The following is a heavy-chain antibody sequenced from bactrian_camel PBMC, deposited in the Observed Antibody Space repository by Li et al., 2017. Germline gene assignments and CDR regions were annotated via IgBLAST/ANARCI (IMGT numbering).Heavy chain of an antibody. Sequence: VQAGGSLRLSCTTSGFTYSGYCMGWFRQAPGREREGVATKDADDTTNYADSVKGRFTISHDNAKNSVDLQMNSLKPDDTAVYYCAATGQMMSVAGCRTQGTQVTV. D-gene: IGHD3*01. J-gene: IGHJ4*01. CDR2: TKDADDTT. V-gene: IGHV3S25*01. CDR1: GFTYSGYC.